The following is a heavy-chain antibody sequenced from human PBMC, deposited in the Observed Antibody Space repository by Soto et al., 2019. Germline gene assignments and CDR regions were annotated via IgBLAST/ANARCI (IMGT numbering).Heavy chain of an antibody. CDR2: IYYSGST. V-gene: IGHV4-61*01. CDR3: ARDMGSYGDYGFDY. J-gene: IGHJ4*02. Sequence: SETLSLTCAVSGVSISSSYYWSWIRQPPGKGLEWIGYIYYSGSTNYNPSLKSRVTISVDTSKNQFSLKLSSVTAADTAVYYCARDMGSYGDYGFDYWGQGTLVTVSS. CDR1: GVSISSSYY. D-gene: IGHD4-17*01.